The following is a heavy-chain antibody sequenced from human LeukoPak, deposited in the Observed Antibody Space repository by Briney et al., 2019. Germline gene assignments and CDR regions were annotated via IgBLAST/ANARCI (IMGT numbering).Heavy chain of an antibody. Sequence: PGGSLRLSCAASGFTFSEYYMSWIRQAPGKGLEWVSYISSRTSSHTKYADSVKGRFTISRDNAKNSLYLQMNSLRAEDTAVYYCARVGDIVVVKNAFDIWGQGTMVTVSS. D-gene: IGHD2-15*01. CDR3: ARVGDIVVVKNAFDI. J-gene: IGHJ3*02. CDR1: GFTFSEYY. CDR2: ISSRTSSHT. V-gene: IGHV3-11*06.